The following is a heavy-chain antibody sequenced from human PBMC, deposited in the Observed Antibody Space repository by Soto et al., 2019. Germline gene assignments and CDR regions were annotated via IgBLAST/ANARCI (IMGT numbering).Heavy chain of an antibody. J-gene: IGHJ4*02. CDR2: IYPGDSDT. CDR3: ARPKGYSSGSRYFDY. CDR1: GYSFTGYW. D-gene: IGHD6-19*01. Sequence: PGESLKISCKGSGYSFTGYWIGWVRQMPGKGLEWMGIIYPGDSDTRYSPSFQGQVTISADKSISTAYLQWSSLKASDTAMYYCARPKGYSSGSRYFDYWGQGTLVTVSS. V-gene: IGHV5-51*01.